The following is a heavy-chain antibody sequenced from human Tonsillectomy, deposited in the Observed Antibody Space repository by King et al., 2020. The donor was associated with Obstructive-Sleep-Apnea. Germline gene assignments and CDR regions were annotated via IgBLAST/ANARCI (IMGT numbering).Heavy chain of an antibody. CDR3: AREGNGGADY. J-gene: IGHJ4*02. CDR1: GGSISSSSYY. D-gene: IGHD4-23*01. CDR2: IYYSGST. Sequence: QLQESGPGLVKPSETLSLTCTVSGGSISSSSYYWCWIRQPPGKGLEWIGRIYYSGSTYYNPSLKSRVTISVDTSKNQFSLKLSSVTAADTAVYYCAREGNGGADYWGQGTLVTVSS. V-gene: IGHV4-39*07.